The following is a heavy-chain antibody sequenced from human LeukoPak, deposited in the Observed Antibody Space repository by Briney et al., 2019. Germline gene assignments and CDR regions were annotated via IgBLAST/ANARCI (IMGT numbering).Heavy chain of an antibody. Sequence: PSETLSLTCTVSGGSISSYYWSWIRQPAGKGLDWIGRIYTSGSSNYNPSLKSRLTMSVDTSKNEIALNLTSVTAADTAVYYCARGPPNSGVGAFDLGAKGTRVPVSS. CDR1: GGSISSYY. V-gene: IGHV4-4*07. CDR3: ARGPPNSGVGAFDL. D-gene: IGHD1-26*01. CDR2: IYTSGSS. J-gene: IGHJ3*01.